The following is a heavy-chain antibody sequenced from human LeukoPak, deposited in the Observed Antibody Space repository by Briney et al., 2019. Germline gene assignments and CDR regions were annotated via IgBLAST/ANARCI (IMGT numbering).Heavy chain of an antibody. V-gene: IGHV3-23*01. D-gene: IGHD1-20*01. CDR2: ISGSGGST. CDR3: AKGNNWNDDSTTTT. Sequence: GGSLRLSCAASGFTFSSYAMSWVRQAPGKGLEWVSAISGSGGSTYYADSVKGRFTISRDNSKNTLYLQINSLRAEDTAVYYCAKGNNWNDDSTTTTWGQGTLVTVSS. CDR1: GFTFSSYA. J-gene: IGHJ5*02.